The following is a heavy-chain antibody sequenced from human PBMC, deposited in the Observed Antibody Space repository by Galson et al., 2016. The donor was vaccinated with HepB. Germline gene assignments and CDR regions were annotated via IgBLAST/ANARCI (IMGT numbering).Heavy chain of an antibody. D-gene: IGHD6-19*01. Sequence: SVKVSCKASGGTFSNLDISWVRQAPGQRLEWMGGIISNFGTTNYAQNFQARVTMTANISTSPAYMEHSSLGFEDTAIYYCARSAANRRFSASGWYLVGEYFDSWGQGTLVAVSS. V-gene: IGHV1-69*06. CDR2: IISNFGTT. CDR1: GGTFSNLD. CDR3: ARSAANRRFSASGWYLVGEYFDS. J-gene: IGHJ4*02.